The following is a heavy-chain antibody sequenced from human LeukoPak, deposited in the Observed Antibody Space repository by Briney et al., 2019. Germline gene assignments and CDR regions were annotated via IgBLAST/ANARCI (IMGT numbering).Heavy chain of an antibody. V-gene: IGHV4-59*01. J-gene: IGHJ4*02. CDR1: GNSINIYS. Sequence: PSETLSLTCTVSGNSINIYSWNWIRQSPEKGLEWIAYMYYSGTTNYNPSLKSRVTISVDTSKNQFSLKLSSVTAADTAVYYCARVLSPVVFDYWGQGTLVTVSS. CDR2: MYYSGTT. D-gene: IGHD2-15*01. CDR3: ARVLSPVVFDY.